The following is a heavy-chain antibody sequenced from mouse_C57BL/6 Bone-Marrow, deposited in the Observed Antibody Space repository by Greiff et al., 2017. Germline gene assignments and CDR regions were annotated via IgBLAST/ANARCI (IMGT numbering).Heavy chain of an antibody. Sequence: EVQRVESGPGLAKPSQSLSLTCSVTGYSITSDYWHWIRKFPGNKLEYMGYISYSGSTYYNPSLKSRISITRDTSKNQYYLQLNSVATEDTATYYCARSGWDGFMDYWGQGTSVTVSA. J-gene: IGHJ4*01. D-gene: IGHD4-1*01. CDR3: ARSGWDGFMDY. V-gene: IGHV3-8*01. CDR1: GYSITSDY. CDR2: ISYSGST.